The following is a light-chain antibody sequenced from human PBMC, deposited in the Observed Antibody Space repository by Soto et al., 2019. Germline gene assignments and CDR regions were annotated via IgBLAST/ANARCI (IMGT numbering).Light chain of an antibody. V-gene: IGKV3D-20*02. CDR2: VAS. Sequence: EIVLTQSPGTLSLSPGERATLSCRTSQSVSSSYLAWYQQKPGQAPRLLVYVASSRAAGIPDRFSGSGSGTDFTLTISRLEPEDFAVYYCQQRSNWPWTFGQGTKVDIK. CDR3: QQRSNWPWT. J-gene: IGKJ1*01. CDR1: QSVSSSY.